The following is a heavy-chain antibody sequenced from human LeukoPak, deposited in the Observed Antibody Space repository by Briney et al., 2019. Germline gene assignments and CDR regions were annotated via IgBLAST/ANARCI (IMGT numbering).Heavy chain of an antibody. V-gene: IGHV3-20*03. CDR3: ARAYSGYENYYYYYYMDV. J-gene: IGHJ6*03. CDR2: XXWXVGNT. Sequence: SXVXXXXGXXXXWXXGXXWXVGNTAYADYVKGRFTISRENAKNYMYVQINSLRAEDTALYYCARAYSGYENYYYYYYMDVWGKGTTVTVSS. D-gene: IGHD5-12*01.